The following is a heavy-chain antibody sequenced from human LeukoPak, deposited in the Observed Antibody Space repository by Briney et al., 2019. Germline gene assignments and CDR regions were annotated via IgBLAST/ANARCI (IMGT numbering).Heavy chain of an antibody. J-gene: IGHJ4*02. V-gene: IGHV3-23*01. Sequence: GGSLRLSCAASGFTFSTYGMDWVRQAPGKGLEWVSGIVGSGGTTYYADSVKGRFTISRDNSKNALYLQMNSLRAEDTAVYYCGRDLGWGAFDHWGQGTLVTVSS. CDR1: GFTFSTYG. CDR2: IVGSGGTT. CDR3: GRDLGWGAFDH. D-gene: IGHD6-19*01.